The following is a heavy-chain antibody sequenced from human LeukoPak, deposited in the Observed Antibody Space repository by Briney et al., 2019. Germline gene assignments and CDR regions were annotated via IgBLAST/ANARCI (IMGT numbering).Heavy chain of an antibody. J-gene: IGHJ4*02. Sequence: GSLRLSCAASGFTFSSYSMNWVRQAPGKGLEWVSSISSSSSYIYYADSVKGRFTISRDNAKNSLYLQMNSLRAEDTAVYYCARLVSGGYSYGDFDYWGQGTLVTVSS. CDR2: ISSSSSYI. D-gene: IGHD5-18*01. CDR3: ARLVSGGYSYGDFDY. CDR1: GFTFSSYS. V-gene: IGHV3-21*01.